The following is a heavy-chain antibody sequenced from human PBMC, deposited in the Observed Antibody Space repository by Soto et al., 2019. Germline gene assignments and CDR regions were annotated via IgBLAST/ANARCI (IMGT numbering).Heavy chain of an antibody. CDR3: ARDPCGGDCYYFDY. V-gene: IGHV4-31*03. CDR1: GGSISSGGYY. Sequence: PSETLSLTCTVSGGSISSGGYYWSWIRQHPGKGLEWIGYIYYSGSTYYNPSLKSRVTISVDTSKNQFSLKLSSVTAADTAVYYCARDPCGGDCYYFDYWGQGTLVTVSS. D-gene: IGHD2-21*01. CDR2: IYYSGST. J-gene: IGHJ4*02.